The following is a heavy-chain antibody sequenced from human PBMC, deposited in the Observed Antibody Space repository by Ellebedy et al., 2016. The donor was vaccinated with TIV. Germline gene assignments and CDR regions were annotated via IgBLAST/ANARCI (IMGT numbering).Heavy chain of an antibody. CDR1: GGSLSGYY. J-gene: IGHJ4*02. V-gene: IGHV4-34*01. Sequence: MPSETLSLTCAVSGGSLSGYYWRWIRQPPGKGLEWIGEINHSGRTNYNSSLKSRVTISLDTSKNQFYLKMSSVTSADTAVYYCSRGVTDQNWGQGILVTVSS. CDR2: INHSGRT. CDR3: SRGVTDQN. D-gene: IGHD2-21*02.